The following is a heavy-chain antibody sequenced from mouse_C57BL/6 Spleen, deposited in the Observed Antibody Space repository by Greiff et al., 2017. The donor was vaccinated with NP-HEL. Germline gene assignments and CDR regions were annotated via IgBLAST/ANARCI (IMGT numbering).Heavy chain of an antibody. D-gene: IGHD2-1*01. CDR2: LYPESGGT. J-gene: IGHJ4*01. Sequence: QVQLQQSGAELVRPGASVSLSCKASGYTFTDYDLHWVQQSPVHGLAWLGALYPESGGTAYNQKFKGKAILTADKSSSTAYMELHSLTSEDSAVYYCTRELPYAMDYWGQGTSVTVSS. CDR1: GYTFTDYD. V-gene: IGHV1-15*01. CDR3: TRELPYAMDY.